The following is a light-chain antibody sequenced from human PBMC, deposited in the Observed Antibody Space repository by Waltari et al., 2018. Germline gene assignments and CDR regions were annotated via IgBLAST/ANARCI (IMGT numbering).Light chain of an antibody. J-gene: IGLJ2*01. CDR1: YSNVGANV. CDR2: RND. CDR3: ASWDDSLNGRWV. Sequence: QSVLPQPPSASGTPGQRVTISCSGSYSNVGANVLNWYQHLPGTAPKLLIYRNDRRPSGVPDRFSASKSGTSASLAISGLRPEDEADYYCASWDDSLNGRWVFGGGTKLTVL. V-gene: IGLV1-44*01.